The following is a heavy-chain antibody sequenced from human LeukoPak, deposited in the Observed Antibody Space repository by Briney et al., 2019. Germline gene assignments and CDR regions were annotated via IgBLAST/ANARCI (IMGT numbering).Heavy chain of an antibody. Sequence: GGSLRLSCAASGFTFSRYSMNWVRQAPGKGLEWVSSISISSNYIYYADSVKGRFTISRDNAKNSLYLQVNSLRAEDTAVYYCARGSRFGVVGRDAFYIWGQGTVVTVSS. CDR1: GFTFSRYS. D-gene: IGHD3-3*01. J-gene: IGHJ3*02. V-gene: IGHV3-21*01. CDR2: ISISSNYI. CDR3: ARGSRFGVVGRDAFYI.